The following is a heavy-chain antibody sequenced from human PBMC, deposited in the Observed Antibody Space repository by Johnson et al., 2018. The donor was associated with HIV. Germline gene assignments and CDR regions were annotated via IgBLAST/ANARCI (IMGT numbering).Heavy chain of an antibody. V-gene: IGHV3-23*04. CDR2: ISGSGGST. D-gene: IGHD1-26*01. CDR3: AKDNGADEGAEGALDI. CDR1: GFTFSSYA. J-gene: IGHJ3*02. Sequence: VQLVESGGGLVQPGGSLRLSCAASGFTFSSYAMSWFRQAPGKGLEWVSAISGSGGSTYYADSVKGRFTISRDNAKNSLYLQMNSLRAEDTALCYCAKDNGADEGAEGALDIWGQGTMVTVAS.